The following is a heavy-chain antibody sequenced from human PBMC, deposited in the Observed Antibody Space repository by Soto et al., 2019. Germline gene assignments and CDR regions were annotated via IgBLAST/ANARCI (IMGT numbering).Heavy chain of an antibody. V-gene: IGHV4-30-4*01. CDR3: ARLQFGEGFDY. J-gene: IGHJ4*02. Sequence: PSETLSLTCTVSGGSINSSDYFWTWIRQSPGKGLEWMGYIFYTGTTYSTPSLKSRLIMSIDTSKNQFSLRLTSVTAADTAVYYCARLQFGEGFDYWGQGALVTVSS. CDR2: IFYTGTT. D-gene: IGHD3-10*01. CDR1: GGSINSSDYF.